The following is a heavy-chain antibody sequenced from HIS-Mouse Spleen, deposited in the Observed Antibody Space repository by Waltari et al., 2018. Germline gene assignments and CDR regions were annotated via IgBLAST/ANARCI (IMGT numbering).Heavy chain of an antibody. Sequence: QLQLQESGPGLVKPSETLSLTCTVSGGSISSSSYYCGWIRQPPGKGLEGIGRIYWSGTPYYTRSLKSRFTIAVDTPKNQFSLRLSSVTAADTAVYYCARESPYSSSWYDWYFDLWGRGTLVTVSS. CDR3: ARESPYSSSWYDWYFDL. CDR1: GGSISSSSYY. V-gene: IGHV4-39*07. J-gene: IGHJ2*01. D-gene: IGHD6-13*01. CDR2: IYWSGTP.